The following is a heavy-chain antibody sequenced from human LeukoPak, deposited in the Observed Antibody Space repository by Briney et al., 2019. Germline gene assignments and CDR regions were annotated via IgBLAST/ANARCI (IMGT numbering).Heavy chain of an antibody. J-gene: IGHJ4*02. Sequence: GGSLRPSCAASGFMFSSNWMSWVRLAPGKGLEWVANIKEDGTETYYVDSVKGRFTISRDNAKNSLYLQMNSLRVEDTAVYYCAKEGRSLQTYWGQGTLVTVSS. CDR1: GFMFSSNW. CDR2: IKEDGTET. V-gene: IGHV3-7*03. CDR3: AKEGRSLQTY. D-gene: IGHD5-24*01.